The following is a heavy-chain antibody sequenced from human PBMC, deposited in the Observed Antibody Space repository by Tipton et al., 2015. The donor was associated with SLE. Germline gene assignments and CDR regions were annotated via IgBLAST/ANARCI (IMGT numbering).Heavy chain of an antibody. CDR3: AKTYYDFWSGYYFDY. J-gene: IGHJ4*02. Sequence: QLVQSGAEVKKPGASVKVSCKASGYTFTSYGISWVRQAPGQGLEWMGWISAYNGNTNYAQKLQGRVTMTTDTSTSTAYMELRSPRSDDTAVYYCAKTYYDFWSGYYFDYWGQGTLVTVSS. V-gene: IGHV1-18*01. CDR1: GYTFTSYG. D-gene: IGHD3-3*01. CDR2: ISAYNGNT.